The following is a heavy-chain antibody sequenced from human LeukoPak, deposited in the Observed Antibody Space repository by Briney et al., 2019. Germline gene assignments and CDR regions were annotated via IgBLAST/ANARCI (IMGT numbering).Heavy chain of an antibody. CDR1: GFTFSSYA. V-gene: IGHV3-64*01. CDR3: ARAGGYSYGRHFDY. J-gene: IGHJ4*02. Sequence: GRSLRLSCAASGFTFSSYAMHWVRQAPGKGLEYVSAISSNGGSTYYANSVKGRFTISRDNSKNTLYLQMGSLRAEDMAVYYCARAGGYSYGRHFDYWGQGTLVTVSS. D-gene: IGHD5-18*01. CDR2: ISSNGGST.